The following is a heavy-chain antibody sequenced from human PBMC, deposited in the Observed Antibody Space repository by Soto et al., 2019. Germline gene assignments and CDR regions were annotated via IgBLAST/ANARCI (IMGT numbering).Heavy chain of an antibody. Sequence: PSETLSLTCTVSGGSISSYYWSWIRQPPGKGLERIGYIYYSGSTNYNPSLKSRVTISVDTSKNQFSLKLSSVTAADTAVYYCARDGRRSDWFDPWGQGTLVTVSS. CDR2: IYYSGST. CDR1: GGSISSYY. CDR3: ARDGRRSDWFDP. J-gene: IGHJ5*02. V-gene: IGHV4-59*01.